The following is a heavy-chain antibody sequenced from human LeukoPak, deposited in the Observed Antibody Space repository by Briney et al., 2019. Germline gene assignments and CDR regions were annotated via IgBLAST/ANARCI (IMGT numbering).Heavy chain of an antibody. D-gene: IGHD6-19*01. CDR3: ARGGYSSGWYTKNV. CDR1: GYSISSGYY. Sequence: SETLSLTCAVSGYSISSGYYWGWIRQPPGKGLEWIGSIYLSGSTYYNPSLKSRVTISVDTSKNQFSLKLSSVTAADTAVYYCARGGYSSGWYTKNVWGQGTLVTVSS. CDR2: IYLSGST. J-gene: IGHJ4*02. V-gene: IGHV4-38-2*01.